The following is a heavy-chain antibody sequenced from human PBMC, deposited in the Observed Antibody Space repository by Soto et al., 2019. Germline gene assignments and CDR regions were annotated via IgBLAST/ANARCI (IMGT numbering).Heavy chain of an antibody. J-gene: IGHJ5*01. CDR1: GGSISSGGYY. CDR3: ARSIVS. Sequence: QVQLQESGPGLVKPSQTLSLTCTVSGGSISSGGYYWNWIRQHPGKGLEWVGYIYYTGSTYYNPSLKSRATISVVTSKNHFSLKLSSVTAADTAVYYCARSIVSWGQGTLVTVSS. V-gene: IGHV4-31*03. CDR2: IYYTGST.